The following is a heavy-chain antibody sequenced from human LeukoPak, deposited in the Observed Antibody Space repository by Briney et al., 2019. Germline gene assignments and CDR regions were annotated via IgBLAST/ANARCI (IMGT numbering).Heavy chain of an antibody. CDR3: AKDRTVGASYWYFDL. CDR2: ISSSGSGGNT. J-gene: IGHJ2*01. CDR1: GFTFSSYW. Sequence: GGSLRLSCAASGFTFSSYWMHWARQAPGKGLEWVSGISSSGSGGNTYYADSVKGRFTISRDSSKNTLFLHMNTLRAEDTAIYYCAKDRTVGASYWYFDLWGRGTLVTVSS. V-gene: IGHV3-23*01. D-gene: IGHD1-26*01.